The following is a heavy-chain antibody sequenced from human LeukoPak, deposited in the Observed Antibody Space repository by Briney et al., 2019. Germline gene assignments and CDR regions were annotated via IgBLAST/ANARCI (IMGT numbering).Heavy chain of an antibody. CDR3: AREALTAAGTLPRRTDLDY. V-gene: IGHV3-11*01. J-gene: IGHJ4*02. Sequence: PGGSLRLSCAASGFTFSDYYMSWIRQAPGKGLEWASCISSSGSTIYYGDSVEGRFTVSRDNAKNSLYLQMNFLTAEDTAVYYCAREALTAAGTLPRRTDLDYWGQGTLVTVSS. D-gene: IGHD6-13*01. CDR2: ISSSGSTI. CDR1: GFTFSDYY.